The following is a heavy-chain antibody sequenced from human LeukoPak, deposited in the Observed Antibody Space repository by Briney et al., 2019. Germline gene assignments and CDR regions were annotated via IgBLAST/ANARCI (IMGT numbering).Heavy chain of an antibody. CDR1: GGSISSSNW. Sequence: PSETLSLTCAVSGGSISSSNWWSWVRQPPGKGLEWIGEIYHSGSTNYNPSLKSRVTISVDKSKNQFSLKLSSVTAADTAVYYCTRVQEGSSGSQFDYWGQGTLVTVSS. CDR3: TRVQEGSSGSQFDY. J-gene: IGHJ4*02. D-gene: IGHD3-22*01. V-gene: IGHV4-4*02. CDR2: IYHSGST.